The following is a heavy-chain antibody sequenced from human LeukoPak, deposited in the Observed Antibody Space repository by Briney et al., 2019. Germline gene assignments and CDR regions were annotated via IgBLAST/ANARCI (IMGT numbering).Heavy chain of an antibody. D-gene: IGHD4-23*01. J-gene: IGHJ3*02. Sequence: GGSLRLSCTASGFTFGDYAMSWFRQAPGKGLEWVGFIRSKAYGGTTEYAASVKGRFTISRDDSKSIAYLQMNSLKTEDTAVYYCTRADSTRDYGGNPIESAFDIWGQGTMVTVSS. CDR2: IRSKAYGGTT. V-gene: IGHV3-49*03. CDR3: TRADSTRDYGGNPIESAFDI. CDR1: GFTFGDYA.